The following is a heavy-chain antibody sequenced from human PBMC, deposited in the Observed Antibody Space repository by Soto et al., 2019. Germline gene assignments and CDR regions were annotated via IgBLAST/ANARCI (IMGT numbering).Heavy chain of an antibody. V-gene: IGHV4-34*01. CDR1: GGSFSGYY. Sequence: SETLSLTCAVYGGSFSGYYWSWIRQPPGKGLEWIGKINHSGSTNYNPSLKSRVTISVDTSKNPFSLKLSPVPAADTAVYYCARGSHYYDSSGYYYWGQGTLVTVSS. D-gene: IGHD3-22*01. CDR3: ARGSHYYDSSGYYY. J-gene: IGHJ4*02. CDR2: INHSGST.